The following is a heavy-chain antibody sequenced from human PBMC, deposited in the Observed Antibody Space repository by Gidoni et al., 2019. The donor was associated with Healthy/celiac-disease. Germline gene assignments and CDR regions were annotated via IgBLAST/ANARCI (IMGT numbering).Heavy chain of an antibody. V-gene: IGHV3-30*18. J-gene: IGHJ3*02. CDR1: GCTFSSYG. CDR3: AKEIYGKYAFDI. D-gene: IGHD5-12*01. Sequence: QVQLVESGGGVVQPGRSLRLSCAASGCTFSSYGMHWVRQAPGKGLEWVAVISYDGSNKYYADSVKGRFTISRDNSKNTLYLQMNSLRAEDTAVYYCAKEIYGKYAFDIWGQGTMVTVSS. CDR2: ISYDGSNK.